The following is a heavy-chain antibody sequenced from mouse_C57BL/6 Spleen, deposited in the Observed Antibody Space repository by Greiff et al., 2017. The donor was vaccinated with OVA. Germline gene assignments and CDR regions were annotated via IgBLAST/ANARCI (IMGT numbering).Heavy chain of an antibody. J-gene: IGHJ4*01. CDR3: ARCDGYYDAMDY. CDR1: GYAFSSSW. V-gene: IGHV1-82*01. CDR2: IYPGGGDT. Sequence: VQLQQSGPELVKPGASVKISCKASGYAFSSSWMNWVKQRPGQGLEWIGRIYPGGGDTNYNGKFKGKATLTADKSSSTAYMQLSSLASEESAVYSCARCDGYYDAMDYWGQGTSVTVSS. D-gene: IGHD2-3*01.